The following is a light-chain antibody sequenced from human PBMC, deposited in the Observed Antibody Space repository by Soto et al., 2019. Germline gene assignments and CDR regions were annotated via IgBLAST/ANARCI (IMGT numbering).Light chain of an antibody. Sequence: EIVLSQSPATLSLSPGERASLSCRASQSISVYLAWYQQKSGQPPRLLIYDASNRATGIPARFSGSGSGTDFTLTISSLEPEDFAVYYCHQRTRWPPTFGGGTEVEI. CDR1: QSISVY. V-gene: IGKV3-11*01. CDR2: DAS. CDR3: HQRTRWPPT. J-gene: IGKJ4*01.